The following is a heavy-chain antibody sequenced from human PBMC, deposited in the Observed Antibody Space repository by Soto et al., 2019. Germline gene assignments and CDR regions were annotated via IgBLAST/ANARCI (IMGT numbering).Heavy chain of an antibody. V-gene: IGHV3-30*18. CDR2: ISYDGSNK. D-gene: IGHD3-3*01. CDR1: GFTFSSYG. J-gene: IGHJ5*02. CDR3: AKDLYDFWSGYLPYNWFDP. Sequence: QVQLVESGGGVVQPGRSLRLSCAASGFTFSSYGMHWVRQAPGKGLEWVAVISYDGSNKYYADSVKGRFTISRDNSKNTLYLQMNSLRAEDTAVYYCAKDLYDFWSGYLPYNWFDPWGQGTLVTVSS.